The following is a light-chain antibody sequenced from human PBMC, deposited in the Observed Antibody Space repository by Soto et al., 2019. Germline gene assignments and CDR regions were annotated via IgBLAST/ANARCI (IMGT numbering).Light chain of an antibody. V-gene: IGKV3-20*01. Sequence: EIVLTQSPGTLSLSPGERATLSCGASQSVSSSYLAWYQQKAAQAPRLLIYGTSTRATGIPARFSGSGSGTDFTLTISSLQTEDVAVYYCQQYYTTPRTFGQGTKVDIK. CDR1: QSVSSSY. CDR3: QQYYTTPRT. CDR2: GTS. J-gene: IGKJ1*01.